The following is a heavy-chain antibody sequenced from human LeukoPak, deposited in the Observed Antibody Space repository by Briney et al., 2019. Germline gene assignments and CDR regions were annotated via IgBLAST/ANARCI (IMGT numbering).Heavy chain of an antibody. CDR3: ARGPQVVGYFYIDV. Sequence: SQTLSLTCVSSGDSVSSNSAAWNWIRHSPPRGLEWLGRTYYRSKWYNDYALSVNSRITINPDTSKNQFSLQLNSVTPEDTAVYYCARGPQVVGYFYIDVWDKGSTVTVSS. D-gene: IGHD2-15*01. CDR2: TYYRSKWYN. CDR1: GDSVSSNSAA. J-gene: IGHJ6*03. V-gene: IGHV6-1*01.